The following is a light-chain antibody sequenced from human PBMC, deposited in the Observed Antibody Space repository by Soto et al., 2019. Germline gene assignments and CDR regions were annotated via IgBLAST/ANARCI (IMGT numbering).Light chain of an antibody. J-gene: IGKJ1*01. V-gene: IGKV1-5*01. CDR2: DAS. CDR3: QQYYDYPWT. Sequence: DIPMTQSPFTLSASVGDRVTITCRASQSINNRLAWHQQKPGKAPKVLIYDASNLKSGVPSRFSGSGSGTEFTLTISSLQPDDFATYYCQQYYDYPWTFAQGTKVEIK. CDR1: QSINNR.